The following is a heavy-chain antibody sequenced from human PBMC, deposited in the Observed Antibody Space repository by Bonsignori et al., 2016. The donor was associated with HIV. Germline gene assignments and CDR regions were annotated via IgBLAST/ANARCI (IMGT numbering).Heavy chain of an antibody. CDR2: ITAGGSYI. V-gene: IGHV3-21*01. J-gene: IGHJ4*01. D-gene: IGHD3/OR15-3a*01. CDR3: ARGDFWTGYGSSTFYLGW. Sequence: VRQAPGKGLEWVSSITAGGSYIDYADSVEGRFTISRDNGKNSLYLQMNSLRVEDTAVYYCARGDFWTGYGSSTFYLGWWGQGALVTVSS.